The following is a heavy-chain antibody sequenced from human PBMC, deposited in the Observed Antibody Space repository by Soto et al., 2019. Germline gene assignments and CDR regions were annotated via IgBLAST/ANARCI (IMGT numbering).Heavy chain of an antibody. Sequence: PGGSLRLSCAASGFTFSDYYRSWIRQAPGKGLEWVSYISSSGSTIYYADSVKGRFTISRDNAKNSLYLQMNSLRAEDTAVYYCARGKYYYDSSGYYHWGQGTLVTVSS. V-gene: IGHV3-11*04. CDR2: ISSSGSTI. CDR1: GFTFSDYY. CDR3: ARGKYYYDSSGYYH. J-gene: IGHJ4*02. D-gene: IGHD3-22*01.